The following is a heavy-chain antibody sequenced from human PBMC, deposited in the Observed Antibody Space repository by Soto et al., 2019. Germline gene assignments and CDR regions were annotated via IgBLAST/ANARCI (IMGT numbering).Heavy chain of an antibody. Sequence: QVQLRNSAQGLGKPYRTFPLTCLVSVASFPGGSISGIWVDHPPGKGLEWMGYIPSRGRPFYNPSLTSRGTISADTSKNQLSLQLTSVTAADTAVYYCARDTYSGYDFGLWGQGTLVTVSS. V-gene: IGHV4-30-4*01. CDR1: VASFPGGSIS. CDR3: ARDTYSGYDFGL. J-gene: IGHJ5*02. CDR2: IPSRGRP. D-gene: IGHD5-12*01.